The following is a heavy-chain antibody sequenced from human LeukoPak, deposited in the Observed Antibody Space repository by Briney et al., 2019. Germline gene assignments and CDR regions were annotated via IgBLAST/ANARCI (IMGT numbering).Heavy chain of an antibody. CDR2: IKSDGST. D-gene: IGHD3-10*01. CDR1: GFTFSSYW. V-gene: IGHV3-74*01. CDR3: TRAITYFYGSVAYDWFDS. J-gene: IGHJ5*01. Sequence: GGSLRLSCAASGFTFSSYWMHWVRQTPGKGLMWVARIKSDGSTIYADSVQGRFTISRDNAKNTVYLQMNSLRVDDTAIYYCTRAITYFYGSVAYDWFDSWGQGTRVTVSS.